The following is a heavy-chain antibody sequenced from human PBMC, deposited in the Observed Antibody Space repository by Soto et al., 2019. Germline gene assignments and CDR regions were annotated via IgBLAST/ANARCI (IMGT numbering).Heavy chain of an antibody. J-gene: IGHJ6*03. Sequence: ASVKVSCKASGYTFTSYGISWVRQAPGQGLEWMGWISGYNGNTNYEQTFQGRVTMTTDTSTSTAYMELRSLRSDDTAVYYCARSGDYNYYYMDVWGKGTTVTVSS. CDR3: ARSGDYNYYYMDV. D-gene: IGHD3-10*01. CDR2: ISGYNGNT. V-gene: IGHV1-18*01. CDR1: GYTFTSYG.